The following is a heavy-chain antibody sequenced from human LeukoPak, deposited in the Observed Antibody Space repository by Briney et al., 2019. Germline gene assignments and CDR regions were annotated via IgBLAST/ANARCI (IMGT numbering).Heavy chain of an antibody. CDR3: ARSGIGATEIDY. CDR1: VVTFSDYI. J-gene: IGHJ4*02. D-gene: IGHD6-13*01. V-gene: IGHV3-11*06. CDR2: ISGRGNYV. Sequence: GGCLRLSCAAAVVTFSDYIVSWVRQAPGKGLEWLSYISGRGNYVDYAESLKGRITISRDNAKNSLYLQMNSLRAEDTAVYYCARSGIGATEIDYWGQGTLVTVSS.